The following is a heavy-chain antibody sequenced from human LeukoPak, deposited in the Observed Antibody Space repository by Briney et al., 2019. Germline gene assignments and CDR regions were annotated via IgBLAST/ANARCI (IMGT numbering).Heavy chain of an antibody. Sequence: SETLSLTCTVSGGSISSYYWSWIRQPPGKGLEGIGYIYNSGSTNYNPSLKSRVTISVDTSKNQVSLKLSSVTAADTAVYYCARFQSSSSWDYYYGLDVWGQGTTVTVSS. J-gene: IGHJ6*02. D-gene: IGHD6-13*01. CDR3: ARFQSSSSWDYYYGLDV. CDR2: IYNSGST. CDR1: GGSISSYY. V-gene: IGHV4-59*01.